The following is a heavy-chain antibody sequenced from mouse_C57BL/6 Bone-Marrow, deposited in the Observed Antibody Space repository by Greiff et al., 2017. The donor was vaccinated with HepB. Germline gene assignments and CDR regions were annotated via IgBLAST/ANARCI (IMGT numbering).Heavy chain of an antibody. CDR3: ARLLRDHYYAMDY. Sequence: QVHVKQPGTELVKPGASVKLSCKASGYTFTSYWMHWVKQRPGQGLEWIGNINPSNGGTNYNEKFKSKATLTVDKSSSTAYMQLSSLTSEDSAVYYCARLLRDHYYAMDYWGQGTSVTVSS. J-gene: IGHJ4*01. V-gene: IGHV1-53*01. CDR1: GYTFTSYW. D-gene: IGHD1-1*01. CDR2: INPSNGGT.